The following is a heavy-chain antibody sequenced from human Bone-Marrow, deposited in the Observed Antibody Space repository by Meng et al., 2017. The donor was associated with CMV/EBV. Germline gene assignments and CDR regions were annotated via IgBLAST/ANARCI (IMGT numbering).Heavy chain of an antibody. CDR3: AKDGDFWSGYPRGMDV. V-gene: IGHV3-23*03. J-gene: IGHJ6*02. CDR1: GFTFSSYA. Sequence: GESLKISCAASGFTFSSYAMSWVRQAPGKGLEWVSVIYSGGSSTYYADSVKGRFTISRDNSKNTLYLQMNSLRAEDTAVYYCAKDGDFWSGYPRGMDVWGQGTTVTVYS. D-gene: IGHD3-3*01. CDR2: IYSGGSST.